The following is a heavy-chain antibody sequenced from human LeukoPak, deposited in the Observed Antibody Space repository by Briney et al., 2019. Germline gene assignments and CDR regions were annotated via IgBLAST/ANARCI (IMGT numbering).Heavy chain of an antibody. CDR2: ITGAGGGT. CDR1: GFTFSSYV. CDR3: AKRGEDPVDLDY. D-gene: IGHD3-16*01. Sequence: PGGSLRLSCAASGFTFSSYVMSWVRQAPGKGLEWVSAITGAGGGTNYADSVKGRFTISRDNSKNTLYLQMNSQRAEDTAVYYCAKRGEDPVDLDYWGQGTLVTVSS. V-gene: IGHV3-23*01. J-gene: IGHJ4*02.